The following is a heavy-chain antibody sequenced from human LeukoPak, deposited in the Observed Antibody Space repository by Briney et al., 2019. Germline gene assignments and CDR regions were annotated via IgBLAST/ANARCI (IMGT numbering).Heavy chain of an antibody. D-gene: IGHD3-22*01. J-gene: IGHJ4*02. Sequence: GASVKVSCKASGYTFTSYYMHWVRQAPGQGLEWMGIINPSGGSTSYAQKFQGRVTMTRDTSTSTVYMELSSLRTDDTAVYYCARESEEYYYDSSGYFDYWGQGTLVTVSS. CDR2: INPSGGST. CDR3: ARESEEYYYDSSGYFDY. V-gene: IGHV1-46*01. CDR1: GYTFTSYY.